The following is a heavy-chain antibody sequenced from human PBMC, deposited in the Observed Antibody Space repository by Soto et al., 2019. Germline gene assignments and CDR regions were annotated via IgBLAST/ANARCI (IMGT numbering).Heavy chain of an antibody. Sequence: QVRLRESGPGLVKPSQTLSLTCIVSGASISSGGYYWSWIRQHPGKGLELIGYISHSGTSYYNPSLESRLSISADTSKNLLSLNLSSVTAADTAIYYCARAAAPWWVDPWGQGTPVTVSS. CDR3: ARAAAPWWVDP. CDR1: GASISSGGYY. J-gene: IGHJ5*02. D-gene: IGHD2-2*01. CDR2: ISHSGTS. V-gene: IGHV4-31*03.